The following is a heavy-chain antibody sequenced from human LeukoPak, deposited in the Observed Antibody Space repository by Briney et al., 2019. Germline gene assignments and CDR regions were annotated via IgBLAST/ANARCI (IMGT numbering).Heavy chain of an antibody. V-gene: IGHV4-39*01. CDR3: ARHVAMVRGVHFDY. D-gene: IGHD3-10*01. J-gene: IGHJ4*02. Sequence: SETLSPTCTVSGGSFTNIVYYWGWIRQPPGKGLEWIASIYYSGTTYYNPSLKSRITTSVDASKSQFSLKLSSVTAADTAVYYCARHVAMVRGVHFDYWGQGTLVTVSS. CDR1: GGSFTNIVYY. CDR2: IYYSGTT.